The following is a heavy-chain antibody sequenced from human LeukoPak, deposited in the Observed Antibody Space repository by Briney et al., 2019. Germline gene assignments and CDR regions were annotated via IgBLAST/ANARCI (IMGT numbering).Heavy chain of an antibody. D-gene: IGHD3-22*01. J-gene: IGHJ3*02. CDR2: ISYDGSNK. CDR3: AREGAVISPGAFDI. Sequence: PGGSLRLSCAASGFTFSSYAMLWVRQAPGKGLEWVAVISYDGSNKYYADSVKGRFTISRDNSKNTLYLQMNSLRAEDTAVYYCAREGAVISPGAFDIWGQGTMVTVSS. CDR1: GFTFSSYA. V-gene: IGHV3-30-3*01.